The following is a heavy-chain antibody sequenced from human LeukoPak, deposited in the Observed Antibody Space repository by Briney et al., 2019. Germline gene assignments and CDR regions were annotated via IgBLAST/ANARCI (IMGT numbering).Heavy chain of an antibody. CDR1: GDSISSDIW. CDR2: IHHSGGI. D-gene: IGHD6-13*01. Sequence: SGTLSLTCAVSGDSISSDIWWNWVRQPPGKGLEWIGEIHHSGGINYNPSLKSRVTISLDKSKNQFSLKLSSVTAADTAVYYCARVPTDSSSWYPYYYYYYGMDVWGQGTTVTVSS. J-gene: IGHJ6*02. CDR3: ARVPTDSSSWYPYYYYYYGMDV. V-gene: IGHV4-4*02.